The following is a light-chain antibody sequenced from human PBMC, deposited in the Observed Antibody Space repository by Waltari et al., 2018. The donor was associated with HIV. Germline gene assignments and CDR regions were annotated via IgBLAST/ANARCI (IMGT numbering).Light chain of an antibody. V-gene: IGLV1-40*01. CDR3: QSYDSSLSGGV. CDR1: SSNIGAGYD. J-gene: IGLJ3*02. Sequence: QSALTQPPSVSGAPGQRVTISCTGSSSNIGAGYDVHWYQQVPGTAPKLLIYGNSNRPSGGPDRFSGSKSGTSASLAVTGLQAEDEADYYCQSYDSSLSGGVFGGGTKLTVL. CDR2: GNS.